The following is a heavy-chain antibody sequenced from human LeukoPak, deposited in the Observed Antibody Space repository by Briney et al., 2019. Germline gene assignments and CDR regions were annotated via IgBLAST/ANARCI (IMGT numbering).Heavy chain of an antibody. CDR1: GYSFTSYW. D-gene: IGHD3-3*01. Sequence: GESLKISCKGSGYSFTSYWIGWVRQMPGKGLEWMGIINPGDSDTRYSPSFQGQVTISADKSISTAYLQWNSLKASDTAMYYCARHGGYYDFWSGRLYFDLWGRGTLVTVSS. J-gene: IGHJ2*01. CDR3: ARHGGYYDFWSGRLYFDL. CDR2: INPGDSDT. V-gene: IGHV5-51*01.